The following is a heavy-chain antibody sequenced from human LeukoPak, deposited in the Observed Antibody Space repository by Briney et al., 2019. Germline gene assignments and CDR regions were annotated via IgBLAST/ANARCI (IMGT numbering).Heavy chain of an antibody. CDR3: ARIGSSTWAKPLHFDY. J-gene: IGHJ4*02. Sequence: SGLNFGNYALHCIRQATGKGLEWVALIWYDGTNKYYADSVKGRFTISRENSKNTVYLQMNSLRADDTAVYYCARIGSSTWAKPLHFDYWGQGTLVTVSS. CDR2: IWYDGTNK. CDR1: GLNFGNYA. V-gene: IGHV3-30*04. D-gene: IGHD2-2*01.